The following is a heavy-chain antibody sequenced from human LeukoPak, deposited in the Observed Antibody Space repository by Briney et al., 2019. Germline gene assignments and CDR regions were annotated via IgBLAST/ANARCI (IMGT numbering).Heavy chain of an antibody. J-gene: IGHJ4*02. CDR2: IYYSGST. CDR1: GGSISSSSYY. Sequence: SETLSLTCTVAGGSISSSSYYWGWIRQPPGKGLEWIGSIYYSGSTYYNPSLKSRVTISVDTSKNQFSLKLSSVTAADTAVYYCARDASSSWYVFDYWRQGTLVTVSS. V-gene: IGHV4-39*07. D-gene: IGHD6-13*01. CDR3: ARDASSSWYVFDY.